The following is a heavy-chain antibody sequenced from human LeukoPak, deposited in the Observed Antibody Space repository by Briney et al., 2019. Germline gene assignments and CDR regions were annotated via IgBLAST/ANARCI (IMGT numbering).Heavy chain of an antibody. V-gene: IGHV3-48*01. CDR3: ARVLLERPGVDSFDM. J-gene: IGHJ3*02. Sequence: GGSLRLSCGASEFSLRSYSMDWVRQVPGKGLEWVSHINSGSSTIYYADSVKGRFTISRDNAGNSLYLHMNSLRAEDTAVYYCARVLLERPGVDSFDMWGQGTMVTVSS. CDR2: INSGSSTI. D-gene: IGHD1-1*01. CDR1: EFSLRSYS.